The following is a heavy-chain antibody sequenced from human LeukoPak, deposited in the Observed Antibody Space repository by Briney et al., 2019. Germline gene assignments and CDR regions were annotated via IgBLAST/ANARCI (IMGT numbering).Heavy chain of an antibody. CDR1: RFTFTDYG. J-gene: IGHJ3*01. Sequence: GGSLRLSCAASRFTFTDYGMHWVRQPPGKGLEWVALIWYDGSGKYYADSVKGRFTISRDNSKNTLYLQMNSLRAEDTAVYYCARHDYHSNSDAFDVWGQGTMVTVSS. V-gene: IGHV3-33*01. CDR2: IWYDGSGK. D-gene: IGHD4-23*01. CDR3: ARHDYHSNSDAFDV.